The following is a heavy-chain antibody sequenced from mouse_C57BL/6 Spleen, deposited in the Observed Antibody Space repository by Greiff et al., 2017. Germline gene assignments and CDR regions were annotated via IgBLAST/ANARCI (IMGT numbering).Heavy chain of an antibody. Sequence: EVQLQQSGPELVKPGASVKISCKASGYSFTDYNMNWVKQSNGKSLEWIGVINPNYGTTSYNQKFKGKATLTVDQSSSTAYMQLNSLTSEDSAVYYCAREGEKRAVYDYDGPYYYAMDYWGQGTSVTVSS. J-gene: IGHJ4*01. CDR1: GYSFTDYN. CDR2: INPNYGTT. D-gene: IGHD2-4*01. CDR3: AREGEKRAVYDYDGPYYYAMDY. V-gene: IGHV1-39*01.